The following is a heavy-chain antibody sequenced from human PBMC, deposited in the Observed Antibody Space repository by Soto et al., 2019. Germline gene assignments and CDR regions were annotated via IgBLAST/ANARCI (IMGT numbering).Heavy chain of an antibody. CDR2: ITGCGSKS. V-gene: IGHV3-23*01. D-gene: IGHD4-4*01. Sequence: PVGYLILSCAASVFPLSSYVMSWVRQAPGKGLEWVSGITGCGSKSFYADSVQGRFTMSRDNSKNTLFLQMKRLGAEETAVHYCAQDSNKYSSSLRGRYLDYWGQGIVVTVS. J-gene: IGHJ4*02. CDR3: AQDSNKYSSSLRGRYLDY. CDR1: VFPLSSYV.